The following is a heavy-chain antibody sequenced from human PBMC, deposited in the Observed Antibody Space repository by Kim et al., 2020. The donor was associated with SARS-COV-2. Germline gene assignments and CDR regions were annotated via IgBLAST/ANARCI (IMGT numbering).Heavy chain of an antibody. CDR3: ARVHTAGGTYGMDV. V-gene: IGHV3-21*01. CDR1: GFSFSDYS. Sequence: GGSLRLSCAASGFSFSDYSMNWVRQAPGKGLEWLSFISSSSIYIYYADSVKGRFTISRDNAKNSLYLHMNSLRGEDTAVYYCARVHTAGGTYGMDVWGQG. J-gene: IGHJ6*02. D-gene: IGHD6-13*01. CDR2: ISSSSIYI.